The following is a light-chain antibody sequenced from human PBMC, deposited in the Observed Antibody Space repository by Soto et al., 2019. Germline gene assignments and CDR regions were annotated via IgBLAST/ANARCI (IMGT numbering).Light chain of an antibody. CDR3: TSHAGSNNYL. CDR1: SSDVGGYNY. J-gene: IGLJ1*01. V-gene: IGLV2-8*01. Sequence: QSVLTQPPSASGSPGQSVTISCTGTSSDVGGYNYVSWYQQHPGKAPKLIISEVSKRPSGVPDRFSGSKSGNTASLTVSGLQAEDEAYYYCTSHAGSNNYLFGTGT. CDR2: EVS.